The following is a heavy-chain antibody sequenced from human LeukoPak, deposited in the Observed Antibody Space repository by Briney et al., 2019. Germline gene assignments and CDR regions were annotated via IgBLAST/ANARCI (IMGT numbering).Heavy chain of an antibody. J-gene: IGHJ5*02. D-gene: IGHD6-19*01. V-gene: IGHV1-69*13. CDR2: IIPIFGTA. Sequence: GASVKVSCKASGGTFSSYAISWVRQAPGQGLEWMGGIIPIFGTANYAQKFQGRVTITADESTSTAYMELSSLRSEDMAVYYFARDSSGWYHWFDPWGQGTLVTVSS. CDR1: GGTFSSYA. CDR3: ARDSSGWYHWFDP.